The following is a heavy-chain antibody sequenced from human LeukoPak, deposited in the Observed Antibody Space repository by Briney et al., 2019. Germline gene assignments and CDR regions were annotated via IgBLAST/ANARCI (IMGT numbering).Heavy chain of an antibody. Sequence: PSETLSLTCIVSGGSISSGTYYWSWIRQPAGKGLEWIGRIYTSGNTNYNPSLKSLGTISVDTSKNQFSLKLRSVTAAGTAVYYCASLGRDSSGVLDYWGQGALATVSS. D-gene: IGHD6-19*01. V-gene: IGHV4-61*02. CDR3: ASLGRDSSGVLDY. CDR2: IYTSGNT. CDR1: GGSISSGTYY. J-gene: IGHJ4*02.